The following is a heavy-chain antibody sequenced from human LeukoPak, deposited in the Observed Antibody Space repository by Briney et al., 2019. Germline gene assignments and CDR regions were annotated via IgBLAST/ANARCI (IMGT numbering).Heavy chain of an antibody. CDR1: GYTFTSYG. J-gene: IGHJ5*02. CDR3: ARGILRFLEWFSRFDP. V-gene: IGHV1-8*02. D-gene: IGHD3-3*01. Sequence: ASVKVSCKASGYTFTSYGINWVRQATGQGLEWMGWMNPNSGNTGYAQKFQGRVTMTRNTSISTAYMELSSLRSEDTAVYYCARGILRFLEWFSRFDPWGQGTLVTVSS. CDR2: MNPNSGNT.